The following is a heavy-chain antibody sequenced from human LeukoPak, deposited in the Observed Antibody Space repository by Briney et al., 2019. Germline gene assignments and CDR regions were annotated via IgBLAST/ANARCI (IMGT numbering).Heavy chain of an antibody. J-gene: IGHJ4*02. D-gene: IGHD3-10*01. Sequence: GGSLRLSCVASGFTFRNYAMHWVRQAPGKGLEWVAVISSDGSNAYYADSVKGRFTMSRDNSKNTLFVQMNSLRAEDTAVYYCAKDLSGRKGPFDYWGQGTLVTVSS. CDR2: ISSDGSNA. CDR3: AKDLSGRKGPFDY. CDR1: GFTFRNYA. V-gene: IGHV3-30*04.